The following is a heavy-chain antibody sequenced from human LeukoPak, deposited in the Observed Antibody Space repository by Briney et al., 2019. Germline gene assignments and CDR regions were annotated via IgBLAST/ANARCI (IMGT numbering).Heavy chain of an antibody. CDR2: IYYSGST. CDR3: ARAGQGDFWSGLRYFDY. Sequence: KPSETLSLTCTVSGGSISRYYWSWIRQPPGKGLEWIGYIYYSGSTNHNPSLKSRVTISVDTSKNHFSLKLSSVTAADTAVYYCARAGQGDFWSGLRYFDYWGQGTLVTVSS. V-gene: IGHV4-59*01. CDR1: GGSISRYY. J-gene: IGHJ4*02. D-gene: IGHD3-3*01.